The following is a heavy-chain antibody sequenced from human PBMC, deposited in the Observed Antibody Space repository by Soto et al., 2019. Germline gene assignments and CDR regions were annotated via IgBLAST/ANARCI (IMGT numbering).Heavy chain of an antibody. Sequence: QVQLVQSGAEVKKPGSSVKVSCKASGGTFSSYAISWVRQAPGQGLEWMGGIIPIFGTANYAQKVQGRVTITADESTSTAYMELSSLRSEDTAVYYCARGGDYYDSSGYYWGQWFDPWGQGTLVTVSS. D-gene: IGHD3-22*01. CDR1: GGTFSSYA. J-gene: IGHJ5*02. V-gene: IGHV1-69*01. CDR3: ARGGDYYDSSGYYWGQWFDP. CDR2: IIPIFGTA.